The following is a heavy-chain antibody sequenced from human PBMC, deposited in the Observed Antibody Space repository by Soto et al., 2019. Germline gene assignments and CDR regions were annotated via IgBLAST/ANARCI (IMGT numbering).Heavy chain of an antibody. V-gene: IGHV4-59*13. Sequence: SETLSLTCTVPGGSISSYYWTWIRQPPGKGLEWIGYIYNSGTTNYNPSLKSRVTISVDTSKNQFSLKLSSVTAADTAVYYCARSTWGYAFDIWGQGTMVTVSS. J-gene: IGHJ3*02. D-gene: IGHD1-26*01. CDR2: IYNSGTT. CDR3: ARSTWGYAFDI. CDR1: GGSISSYY.